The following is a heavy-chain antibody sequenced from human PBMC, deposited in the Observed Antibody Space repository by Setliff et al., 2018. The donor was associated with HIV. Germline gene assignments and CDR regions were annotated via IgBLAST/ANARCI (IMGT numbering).Heavy chain of an antibody. J-gene: IGHJ4*02. V-gene: IGHV4-59*01. CDR3: AREVDYYDSSRYLLLYYFDS. CDR2: VSYSGST. Sequence: PSETLSLTCTVSGGSIGGYHWSWVRQPPGRGLEWIGYVSYSGSTNYNPSLKSRVTISVDRSQNHFSLKLSSVTAADTAVYYCAREVDYYDSSRYLLLYYFDSWGQGMLVTVSS. D-gene: IGHD3-22*01. CDR1: GGSIGGYH.